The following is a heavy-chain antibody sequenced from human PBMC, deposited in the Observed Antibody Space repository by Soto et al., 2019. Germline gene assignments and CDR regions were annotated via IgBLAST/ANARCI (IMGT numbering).Heavy chain of an antibody. V-gene: IGHV4-4*09. CDR2: THHSGYI. CDR3: CRLHNFIHWFFDF. D-gene: IGHD2-15*01. CDR1: SAPMTKYY. Sequence: SETLSLTCTVSSAPMTKYYWGWGRQAPGRGLEWIGFTHHSGYISYSPSLKSRVTMSVDPSKNQVSLKLTSVTAADTAVYYVCRLHNFIHWFFDFWGQGFLDPVSS. J-gene: IGHJ4*02.